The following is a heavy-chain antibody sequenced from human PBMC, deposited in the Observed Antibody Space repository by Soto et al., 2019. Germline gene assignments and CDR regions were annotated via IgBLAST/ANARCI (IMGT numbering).Heavy chain of an antibody. J-gene: IGHJ4*02. CDR3: ARALEGWDYFDY. Sequence: QVQLQESGPGLVKPSETLSLTCTVSGGSISSYYWSWIRQPPGKGLEWIGYIYYSGSTNYNPSLKSRVTISVDTSKNQFSLKLSSVTAADTAVYYCARALEGWDYFDYWGQGTLVTVSS. CDR1: GGSISSYY. D-gene: IGHD3-16*01. V-gene: IGHV4-59*01. CDR2: IYYSGST.